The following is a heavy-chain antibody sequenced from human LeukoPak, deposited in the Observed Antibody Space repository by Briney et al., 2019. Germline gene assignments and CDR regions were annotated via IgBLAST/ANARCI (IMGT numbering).Heavy chain of an antibody. Sequence: GGSLRLSCAASGFTFSDYWMTWVRQAPGKGLEWVANIKPDGSERYHVDSVKGRFTISRDNAKNSLYLQMDSLRAEDTAVYYCTTGIGNYYYYWGQGTLVTVAS. CDR2: IKPDGSER. D-gene: IGHD1-14*01. CDR1: GFTFSDYW. V-gene: IGHV3-7*01. J-gene: IGHJ4*02. CDR3: TTGIGNYYYY.